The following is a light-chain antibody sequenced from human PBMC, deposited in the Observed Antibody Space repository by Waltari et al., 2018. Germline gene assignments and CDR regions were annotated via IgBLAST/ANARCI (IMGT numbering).Light chain of an antibody. Sequence: EIVMTQSPATLSVSPGERATLSCSASQSVSSNLAWYQQKPGQAPRLLIYGASTRATGIPARFIGSGSGTEFTITISSLQSEDFAVYYCQQYNNWPPYTFGQGTKLEIK. CDR2: GAS. CDR1: QSVSSN. CDR3: QQYNNWPPYT. J-gene: IGKJ2*01. V-gene: IGKV3-15*01.